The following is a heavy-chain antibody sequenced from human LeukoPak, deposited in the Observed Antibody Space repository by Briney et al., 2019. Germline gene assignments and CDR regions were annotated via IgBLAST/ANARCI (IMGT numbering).Heavy chain of an antibody. CDR1: GYTFTVYF. J-gene: IGHJ3*02. D-gene: IGHD3-22*01. CDR3: ARGGDFYDSSGYYDDAFDI. V-gene: IGHV1-2*02. CDR2: INPKSGGT. Sequence: ASVKVSCKASGYTFTVYFIHWLRQAPGRGLEWMGWINPKSGGTNYAQKFQGRVTMTRDTSISTAYMELTRLRSDDTAVYYCARGGDFYDSSGYYDDAFDIWGRGTMVTVSS.